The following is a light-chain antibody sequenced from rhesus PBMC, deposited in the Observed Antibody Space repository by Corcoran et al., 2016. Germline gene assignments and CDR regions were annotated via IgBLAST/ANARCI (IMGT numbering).Light chain of an antibody. J-gene: IGLJ6*01. CDR1: SSDIGGYNY. CDR2: EVS. CDR3: SSYAGSNTYV. Sequence: QAALTQPRSVSGSPGQSVTISCPGTSSDIGGYNYVSWYQHHPGTAPKLMIYEVSKRPSGVSDRFSGSKSGNTASLTISGLQAEDEADYYCSSYAGSNTYVFVSGTKLTVL. V-gene: IGLV2-32*02.